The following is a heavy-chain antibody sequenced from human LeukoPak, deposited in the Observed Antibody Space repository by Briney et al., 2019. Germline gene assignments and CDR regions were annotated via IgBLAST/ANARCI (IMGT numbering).Heavy chain of an antibody. D-gene: IGHD3-22*01. CDR2: ISGSGGST. Sequence: GGSLRLSRAASGFTFSSYAMSWVRQAPGKGLEWVSAISGSGGSTYYADSVKGRFTISRDNSKNTLYLQMNSLRAEDTAVYYCAKDLGYYDSSGTHWGQGTLVTVSS. J-gene: IGHJ4*02. V-gene: IGHV3-23*01. CDR1: GFTFSSYA. CDR3: AKDLGYYDSSGTH.